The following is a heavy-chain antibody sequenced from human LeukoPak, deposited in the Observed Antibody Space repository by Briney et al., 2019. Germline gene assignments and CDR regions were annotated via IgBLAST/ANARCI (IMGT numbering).Heavy chain of an antibody. CDR1: GYTFTSYA. Sequence: ASVKVSCKAPGYTFTSYAMHWVRQAPGQRLEWMGWINAGNGNTKYSQKFQGRVTITRDTSASTAYMELSSLRSEDTAVYYCARGGQQLVLGFDYWGQGTLVTVSS. V-gene: IGHV1-3*01. J-gene: IGHJ4*02. CDR3: ARGGQQLVLGFDY. D-gene: IGHD6-13*01. CDR2: INAGNGNT.